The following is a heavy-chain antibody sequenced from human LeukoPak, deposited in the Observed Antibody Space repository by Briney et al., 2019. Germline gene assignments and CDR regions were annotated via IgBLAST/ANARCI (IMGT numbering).Heavy chain of an antibody. V-gene: IGHV3-23*01. J-gene: IGHJ4*02. CDR1: GFTFSSYA. CDR3: AKDLLRFLEWLGEGGFDY. D-gene: IGHD3-3*01. Sequence: GGSLRLSCAASGFTFSSYAMNWVRQAPGKGLEWVSAISGSGGSTYYADSVKGRFTISRDNSKNTLYLRMNSLRAEDTAVYYCAKDLLRFLEWLGEGGFDYWGQGTLVTVSS. CDR2: ISGSGGST.